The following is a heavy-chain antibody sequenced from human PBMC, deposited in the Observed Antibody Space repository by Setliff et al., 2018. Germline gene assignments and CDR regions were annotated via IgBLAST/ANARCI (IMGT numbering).Heavy chain of an antibody. CDR3: AGGHYGL. V-gene: IGHV3-7*01. CDR1: GFTFSTYW. J-gene: IGHJ4*02. D-gene: IGHD3-10*01. CDR2: IKKDGSEE. Sequence: SLRLSCAASGFTFSTYWMSWVRQAPGKGLEWVANIKKDGSEEYYVDSVKGRFTISRDNAKNSVYLQMSSLRAEDTAVYYCAGGHYGLWGQGTLVTVSS.